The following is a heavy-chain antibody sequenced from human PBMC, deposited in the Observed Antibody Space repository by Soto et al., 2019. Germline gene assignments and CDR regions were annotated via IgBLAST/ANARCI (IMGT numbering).Heavy chain of an antibody. Sequence: QVQLVESGGGVVQPGRSLRLSCAASGFTFSSYAMHWVRQAPGKGLEWVAVISYDGSNKYYADSVKGRFTISRDNSKNTLYLQMNSLRAEDTAVYYCARDNYDSSGYYYFDYWGQGTLVTVSS. CDR1: GFTFSSYA. CDR2: ISYDGSNK. D-gene: IGHD3-22*01. V-gene: IGHV3-30-3*01. CDR3: ARDNYDSSGYYYFDY. J-gene: IGHJ4*02.